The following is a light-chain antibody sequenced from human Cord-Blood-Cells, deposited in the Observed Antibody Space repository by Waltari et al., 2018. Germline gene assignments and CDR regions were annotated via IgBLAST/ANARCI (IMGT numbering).Light chain of an antibody. J-gene: IGKJ2*01. CDR1: QSISSD. V-gene: IGKV1-39*01. CDR3: QQSYSTPYT. Sequence: DIKMTQPPPSLSASVGDRVTITCRASQSISSDLNWYQQKPGKAPKLLFYAASSLQCGVPSRCSSSGSGTDFTLTISSRQPEDFATDYCQQSYSTPYTFGQGTKLESK. CDR2: AAS.